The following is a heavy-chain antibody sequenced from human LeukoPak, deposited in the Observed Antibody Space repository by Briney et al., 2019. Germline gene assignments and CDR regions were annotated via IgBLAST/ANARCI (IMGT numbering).Heavy chain of an antibody. V-gene: IGHV4-59*01. D-gene: IGHD2-15*01. Sequence: PSETLSLTCTVSGGSISSYYWSWIRQPSGKGLEWIGYIYYSGSTNYNPSLKSRVTISVDMSKNQFSMKLSSVTAADTAVYYCARGHGYCSGGSCYPNYWGQGTLVTVSS. CDR2: IYYSGST. CDR1: GGSISSYY. CDR3: ARGHGYCSGGSCYPNY. J-gene: IGHJ4*02.